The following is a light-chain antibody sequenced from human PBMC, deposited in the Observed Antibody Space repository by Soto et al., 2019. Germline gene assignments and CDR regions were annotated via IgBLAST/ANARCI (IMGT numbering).Light chain of an antibody. CDR3: QQYNVWPLT. CDR1: QSVSTN. J-gene: IGKJ4*01. V-gene: IGKV3-15*01. CDR2: GAS. Sequence: MAQSPSTLSVSPGERATLSCRASQSVSTNLAWYQQKPGQAPRLLISGASTRATGVATRFGGSGSGTEFTLTISGLQSEDFGIYYCQQYNVWPLTFGGGTKVDI.